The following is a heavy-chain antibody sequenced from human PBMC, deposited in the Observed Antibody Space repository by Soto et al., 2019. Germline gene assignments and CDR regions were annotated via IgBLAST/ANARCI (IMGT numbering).Heavy chain of an antibody. J-gene: IGHJ5*02. D-gene: IGHD2-21*02. CDR3: AKDQSVVTAINPPAWFDP. CDR2: ISYDGSNK. V-gene: IGHV3-30*18. CDR1: GFTFSSYV. Sequence: GGSLRLSCAASGFTFSSYVMHWVRQAPGKGLEWVAVISYDGSNKYHADSVKGRFTISRDNSKNTLYLQMNSLRAEDTAVYYCAKDQSVVTAINPPAWFDPWGQGTLVTVSS.